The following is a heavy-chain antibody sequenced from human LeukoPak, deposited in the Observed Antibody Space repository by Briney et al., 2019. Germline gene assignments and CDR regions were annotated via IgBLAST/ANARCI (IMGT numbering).Heavy chain of an antibody. CDR1: GYGFTIYW. CDR3: ARWHATIDY. D-gene: IGHD2-2*01. Sequence: GESLKISCKGSGYGFTIYWIGRVRQMPGKGLEWMGIIYPGDSDTRYSPSFQGQVTISADKSITTAYLQWSSLKASDTAMYYSARWHATIDYWGQGTPVTVSS. CDR2: IYPGDSDT. V-gene: IGHV5-51*01. J-gene: IGHJ4*02.